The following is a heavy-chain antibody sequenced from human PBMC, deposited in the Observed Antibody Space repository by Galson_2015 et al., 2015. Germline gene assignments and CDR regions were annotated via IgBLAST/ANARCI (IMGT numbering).Heavy chain of an antibody. CDR2: INAGDGYT. CDR1: GYTFTNYA. V-gene: IGHV1-3*01. D-gene: IGHD4-17*01. Sequence: SVKVSCKASGYTFTNYAMHWVRQAPGQRLEWMGRINAGDGYTKYSQKFQGRVTITRDTSASTAYMELSSLRSEDTAVYFCARRPAGDYDWYFDLWGRGTLVTVSS. J-gene: IGHJ2*01. CDR3: ARRPAGDYDWYFDL.